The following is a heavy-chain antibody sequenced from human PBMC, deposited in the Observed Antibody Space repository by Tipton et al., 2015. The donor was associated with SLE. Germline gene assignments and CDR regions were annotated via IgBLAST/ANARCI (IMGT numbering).Heavy chain of an antibody. CDR3: ARDDANDAFDI. J-gene: IGHJ3*02. CDR1: GGSISSSSYY. D-gene: IGHD2-2*01. CDR2: IYYSGST. V-gene: IGHV4-39*07. Sequence: TLSLTCTVSGGSISSSSYYWGWIRQPPGKGLEWIGSIYYSGSTYYNPSLKSRVTISVDTSKNQFSLKLSSVTAADTAVYYCARDDANDAFDIWGQGTMVTVSS.